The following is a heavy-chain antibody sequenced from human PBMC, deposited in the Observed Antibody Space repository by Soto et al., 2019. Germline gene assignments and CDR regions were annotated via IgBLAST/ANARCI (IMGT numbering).Heavy chain of an antibody. CDR1: GYTFNNYW. CDR3: ARHVYYDVLKKNY. Sequence: GESLKISCKGSGYTFNNYWIGWVRQMPGKGLEWMGIIYPGNSDTRYSPSFQGQVTISADTSISTAYLEWSSLKASDTAIYYCARHVYYDVLKKNYWGQGTLVTVSS. V-gene: IGHV5-51*01. CDR2: IYPGNSDT. J-gene: IGHJ4*02. D-gene: IGHD3-9*01.